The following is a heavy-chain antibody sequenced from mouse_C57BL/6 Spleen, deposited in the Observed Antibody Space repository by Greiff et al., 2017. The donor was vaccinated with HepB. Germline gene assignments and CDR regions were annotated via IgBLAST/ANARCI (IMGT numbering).Heavy chain of an antibody. D-gene: IGHD1-3*01. CDR2: INPYNGGT. CDR3: ARRLVGGTFDY. Sequence: LVESGASVKMSCKASGYTFTDYYMNWVKQSHGKSLEWIGVINPYNGGTSYNQKFKGKATLTVDKSSSTAYMELNSLTSEDSAVYYCARRLVGGTFDYWGQGTTLTVSS. J-gene: IGHJ2*01. V-gene: IGHV1-19*01. CDR1: GYTFTDYY.